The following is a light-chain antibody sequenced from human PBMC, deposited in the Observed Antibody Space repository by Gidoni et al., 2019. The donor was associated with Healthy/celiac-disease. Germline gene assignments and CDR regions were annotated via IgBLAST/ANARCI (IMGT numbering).Light chain of an antibody. CDR1: QSVSSSY. J-gene: IGKJ1*01. CDR2: GAS. CDR3: RQYGSSTGT. V-gene: IGKV3-20*01. Sequence: EIVLTQSPGTLSLSPGERATLSCRASQSVSSSYLAWYQQKPGQAPRLLIYGASSRATGIPDRFSGSGSVTDFTLTISRLEPEDFAVYYCRQYGSSTGTFGQGTKVEIK.